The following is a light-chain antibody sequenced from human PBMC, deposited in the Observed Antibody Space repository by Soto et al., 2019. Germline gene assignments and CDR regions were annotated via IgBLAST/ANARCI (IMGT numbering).Light chain of an antibody. CDR2: EVN. J-gene: IGLJ1*01. Sequence: QSVLTQPASVSGSPGQSITISCTGTSSDVGGYNYVSWYQQHPGKAPRLMIYEVNSRPSGVSHRFSGSKSGNTASLTISGLQAEDEADYYSSSYTSSTTPYVFGTGTKVTVL. V-gene: IGLV2-14*01. CDR1: SSDVGGYNY. CDR3: SSYTSSTTPYV.